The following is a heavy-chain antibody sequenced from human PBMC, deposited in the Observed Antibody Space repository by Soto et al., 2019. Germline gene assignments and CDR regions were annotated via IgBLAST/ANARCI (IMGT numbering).Heavy chain of an antibody. Sequence: TLSLTCTVSGGSISSGGYYWSWIRQHPGKGLEWIGYIYYSGTTYYNPSLKSRVTMSVDTSKNQFSLKLTSVTAVDTAVFYCARGHFELRLQYWGLGPLVSGPS. CDR2: IYYSGTT. J-gene: IGHJ4*02. D-gene: IGHD2-15*01. CDR1: GGSISSGGYY. CDR3: ARGHFELRLQY. V-gene: IGHV4-31*03.